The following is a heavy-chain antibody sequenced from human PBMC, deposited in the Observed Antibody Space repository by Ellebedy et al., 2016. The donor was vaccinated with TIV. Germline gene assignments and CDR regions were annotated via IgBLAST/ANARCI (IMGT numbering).Heavy chain of an antibody. CDR3: ARDGPHRSGPKYYYYMDV. V-gene: IGHV3-23*01. Sequence: GESLKISXAASGFTFSSYAMSWVRQAPGKGLEWVSAISGSGGSTYYADSVKGRFTISRDNSKNTLYLQMNSLRAEDTAVYYCARDGPHRSGPKYYYYMDVWGKGTTVTVSS. CDR1: GFTFSSYA. CDR2: ISGSGGST. J-gene: IGHJ6*03.